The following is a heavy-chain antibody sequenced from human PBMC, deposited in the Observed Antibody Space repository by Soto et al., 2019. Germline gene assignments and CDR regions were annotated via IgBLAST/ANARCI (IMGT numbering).Heavy chain of an antibody. CDR3: ARDQLSSGLYVWFDP. J-gene: IGHJ5*02. Sequence: SETLPLTCSVSGGSMRSYYWIWIRQPPGKGLEWIGYIYYDGSTSYNPSLRSRVTISVDTSKNQFSLILSSVTSADTAVYYCARDQLSSGLYVWFDPWGQGTLVTVSS. V-gene: IGHV4-59*01. D-gene: IGHD6-25*01. CDR2: IYYDGST. CDR1: GGSMRSYY.